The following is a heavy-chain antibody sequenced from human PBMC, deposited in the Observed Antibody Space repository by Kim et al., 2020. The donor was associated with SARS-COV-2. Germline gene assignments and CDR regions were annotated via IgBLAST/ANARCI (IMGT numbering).Heavy chain of an antibody. D-gene: IGHD3-9*01. CDR1: GFTFDDYA. CDR2: ISRNSGNI. J-gene: IGHJ6*02. Sequence: GGSLRLSCAASGFTFDDYAMHWVRQAPGKGLEWVSAISRNSGNIGYADSVKGRFTISRDNAKNSLYLQMNSLRAEDTALYYCAKDIEYEILTGPLPKAYGMDVWGQGTTVTVSS. V-gene: IGHV3-9*01. CDR3: AKDIEYEILTGPLPKAYGMDV.